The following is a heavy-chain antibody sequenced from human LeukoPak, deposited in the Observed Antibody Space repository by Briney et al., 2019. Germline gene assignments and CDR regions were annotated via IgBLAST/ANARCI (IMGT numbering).Heavy chain of an antibody. Sequence: GASVKVSCKTSGYTFTDYYMHWVRQAPGQGLEWMGWINPNIGGTNSAQKFQGRVTMTRDTSISTAYMELSSLRSDDTAVYYCATIGLQWELLFWGQGTLVTVSS. CDR2: INPNIGGT. J-gene: IGHJ4*02. CDR3: ATIGLQWELLF. CDR1: GYTFTDYY. V-gene: IGHV1-2*02. D-gene: IGHD1-26*01.